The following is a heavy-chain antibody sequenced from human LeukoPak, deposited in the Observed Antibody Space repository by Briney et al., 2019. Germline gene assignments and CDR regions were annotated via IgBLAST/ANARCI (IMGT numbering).Heavy chain of an antibody. J-gene: IGHJ6*02. CDR3: AREYIVVVPAAGRDYGMDV. D-gene: IGHD2-2*01. CDR1: GYTFTGYY. CDR2: INPNSGGT. V-gene: IGHV1-2*06. Sequence: ASVKVSCKASGYTFTGYYMHWVRQAPGQGLEWMGRINPNSGGTNYAQKFQGRVTMTRDTSISTAYMELSRLRSDDTAVYYCAREYIVVVPAAGRDYGMDVWGQGTTVTVSS.